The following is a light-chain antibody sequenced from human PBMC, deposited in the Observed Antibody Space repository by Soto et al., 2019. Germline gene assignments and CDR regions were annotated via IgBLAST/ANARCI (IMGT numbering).Light chain of an antibody. CDR2: EGS. CDR1: SSDVGTYNL. CDR3: CSFAVGRTLG. J-gene: IGLJ2*01. V-gene: IGLV2-23*01. Sequence: QSALTQPASVSGSPGQSITISCTGTSSDVGTYNLVSWHQHHPGKAPKLIIYEGSKRPSGVSNRFSGSKSGNTAFLTSSGLQAEDEDEYYCCSFAVGRTLGLGGGTNVTVL.